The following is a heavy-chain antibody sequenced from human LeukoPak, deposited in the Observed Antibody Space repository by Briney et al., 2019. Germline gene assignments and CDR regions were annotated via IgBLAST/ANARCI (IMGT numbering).Heavy chain of an antibody. CDR2: IWYDGTNK. CDR1: GFTFSSFG. V-gene: IGHV3-33*01. Sequence: GRSLTLSCAASGFTFSSFGMHWVRQAPGKGLEWVAVIWYDGTNKYYADSVKGRFTISRDNSKNTLYLQMNSLRAEDTAVYYCARIGGDRHPIEYWGQGTLVTVSS. CDR3: ARIGGDRHPIEY. D-gene: IGHD2-21*02. J-gene: IGHJ4*02.